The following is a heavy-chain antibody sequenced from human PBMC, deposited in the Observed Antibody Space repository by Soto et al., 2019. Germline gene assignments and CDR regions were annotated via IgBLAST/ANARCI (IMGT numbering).Heavy chain of an antibody. J-gene: IGHJ2*01. CDR1: GYTFTSYY. Sequence: ASVKVSCKASGYTFTSYYMHWVRQAPGQGLEWMGIINPSGGSTSYAQKFQGRVTMTRDTSTSTVYMELSSLRSEDTAVYYCARESATVTTLSWYFDLWGRGTLVTVSS. D-gene: IGHD4-17*01. CDR3: ARESATVTTLSWYFDL. V-gene: IGHV1-46*01. CDR2: INPSGGST.